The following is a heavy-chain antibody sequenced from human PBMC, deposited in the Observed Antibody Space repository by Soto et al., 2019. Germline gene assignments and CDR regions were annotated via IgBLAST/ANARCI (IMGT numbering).Heavy chain of an antibody. Sequence: ASVKVSCKASGYTSTRYGISWVRQAPGQGLEWMGWISAYNGNTNYAQKPQGRVTMTTDTSTSTAYMELRSLRSDDTAVYYCARDILTGSDWFDPWGQGTLVTVSS. CDR1: GYTSTRYG. CDR3: ARDILTGSDWFDP. J-gene: IGHJ5*02. CDR2: ISAYNGNT. D-gene: IGHD3-9*01. V-gene: IGHV1-18*01.